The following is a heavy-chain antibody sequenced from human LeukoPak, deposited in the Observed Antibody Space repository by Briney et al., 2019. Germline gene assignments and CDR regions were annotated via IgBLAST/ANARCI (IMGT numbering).Heavy chain of an antibody. V-gene: IGHV4-59*01. D-gene: IGHD3-16*01. CDR2: IYYSGST. CDR3: ARDSKLGHVSI. CDR1: GGSISSYY. Sequence: SETLSLTCTVSGGSISSYYWSWIRQPPGKGLEWIGYIYYSGSTNYNPSLKSRVTISVDTSKNQFSLKLSSVTAADTAVYYYARDSKLGHVSIWGQGTMVTVSS. J-gene: IGHJ3*02.